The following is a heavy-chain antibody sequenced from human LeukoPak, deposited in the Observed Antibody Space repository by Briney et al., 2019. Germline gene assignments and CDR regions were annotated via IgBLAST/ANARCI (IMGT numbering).Heavy chain of an antibody. CDR3: ARSRGGVNYYGMDV. CDR1: GGTFSSYA. V-gene: IGHV1-69*05. Sequence: SVKVSCKASGGTFSSYAISWVRQAPGQGLEWMGEIIPIFGTANYAQKFQGRVTITTDESTSTAYMELRSLRSDDTAVYYCARSRGGVNYYGMDVWGQGTTVTVSS. D-gene: IGHD1-26*01. CDR2: IIPIFGTA. J-gene: IGHJ6*02.